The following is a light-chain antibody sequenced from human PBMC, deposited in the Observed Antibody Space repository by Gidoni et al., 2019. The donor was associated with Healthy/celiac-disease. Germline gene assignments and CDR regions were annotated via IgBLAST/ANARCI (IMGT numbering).Light chain of an antibody. Sequence: DIQMTQSPSPLSASVGDRVTITCRASQGISNYLAWYQQKPGKVPKLLIYAASTLQSGVPSRFSGSGSGTDFTLTISSLQPEDVATYYCQKYNSAPTFGGXTKVEIK. CDR1: QGISNY. CDR3: QKYNSAPT. CDR2: AAS. V-gene: IGKV1-27*01. J-gene: IGKJ4*01.